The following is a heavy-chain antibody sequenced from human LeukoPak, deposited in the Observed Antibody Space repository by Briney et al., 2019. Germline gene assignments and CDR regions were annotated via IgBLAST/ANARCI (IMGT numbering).Heavy chain of an antibody. CDR3: ARSKPQLVLFD. V-gene: IGHV4-59*01. CDR2: IYYSGST. Sequence: SETLSLTRAVSGGSISSYYWSWVRQPPGKGLEWIGYIYYSGSTNYSPSLKSRVTISVDTSKNQFSLKLSSVTAADTAVYYCARSKPQLVLFDWGQGTLVTVSS. D-gene: IGHD6-13*01. J-gene: IGHJ4*02. CDR1: GGSISSYY.